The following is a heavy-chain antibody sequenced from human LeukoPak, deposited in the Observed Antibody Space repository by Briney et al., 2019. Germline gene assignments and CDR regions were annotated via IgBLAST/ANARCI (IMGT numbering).Heavy chain of an antibody. Sequence: ASVKVSCKVSGYTLTELSMHWVRQAPGKGLEWMGGFDPEDGETIYAQKFQGRVTMTEDTSTDTAYMELSSLRSEGTAVYYCARAGGYYDYVWGSYRYQVPFDYWGQGTLVTVSS. CDR1: GYTLTELS. D-gene: IGHD3-16*02. CDR2: FDPEDGET. J-gene: IGHJ4*02. V-gene: IGHV1-24*01. CDR3: ARAGGYYDYVWGSYRYQVPFDY.